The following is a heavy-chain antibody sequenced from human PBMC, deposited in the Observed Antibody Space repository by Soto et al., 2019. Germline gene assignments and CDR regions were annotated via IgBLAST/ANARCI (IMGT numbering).Heavy chain of an antibody. V-gene: IGHV4-31*03. CDR2: IYYSGST. Sequence: SETLSLTCTVSGGSISSGGYYWSWIRQHPGKGLEWIGYIYYSGSTYYNPSLKSRVTISVDTSKNQFSLKLSSVTAADTAVYYCASLNGQPLTVTYNWFDPWGQGTLVTVSS. D-gene: IGHD4-4*01. CDR3: ASLNGQPLTVTYNWFDP. CDR1: GGSISSGGYY. J-gene: IGHJ5*02.